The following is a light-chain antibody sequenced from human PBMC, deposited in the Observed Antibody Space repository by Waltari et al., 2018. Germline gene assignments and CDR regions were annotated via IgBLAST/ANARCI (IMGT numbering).Light chain of an antibody. J-gene: IGLJ1*01. V-gene: IGLV1-47*01. Sequence: QSVLTQPPSASGTPGQSITISCSGSSSNIGGNFVYWYHQLPGTAPRLLIHRNNQRPPGVPDRFSGSRAGTSASLAISGLRSEDEGDYYCAVWDDSLSGYIFGPGTRV. CDR2: RNN. CDR3: AVWDDSLSGYI. CDR1: SSNIGGNF.